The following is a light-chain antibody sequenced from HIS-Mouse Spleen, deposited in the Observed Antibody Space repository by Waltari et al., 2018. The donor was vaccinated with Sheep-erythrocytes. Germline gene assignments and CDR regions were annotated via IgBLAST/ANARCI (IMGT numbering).Light chain of an antibody. CDR2: DAS. CDR3: QQRSNWYT. J-gene: IGKJ2*01. CDR1: QSVSSY. Sequence: EIVLTQSPATLSLSPGERATLSCRASQSVSSYLAWYQQKPGQAPRLLIYDASNRATGIPARFSGSGSETDFTLTISGLEPEDFAVYYCQQRSNWYTFGQGTKLEIK. V-gene: IGKV3-11*01.